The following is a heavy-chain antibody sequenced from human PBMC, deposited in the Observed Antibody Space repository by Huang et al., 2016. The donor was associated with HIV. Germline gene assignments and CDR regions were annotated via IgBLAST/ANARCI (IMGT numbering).Heavy chain of an antibody. CDR2: IRQDGSEK. V-gene: IGHV3-7*01. D-gene: IGHD2-8*01. CDR1: TVTFSAYW. J-gene: IGHJ6*02. Sequence: LVESGGGLVRPGGSLRLSCAGSTVTFSAYWMTWVRQSQGQGREWVASIRQDGSEKQYVDSVEGRFNISRDNGKKVLFLEMRSLGVDDTAVYFCATKADAMDVWGQGTTVIVSS. CDR3: ATKADAMDV.